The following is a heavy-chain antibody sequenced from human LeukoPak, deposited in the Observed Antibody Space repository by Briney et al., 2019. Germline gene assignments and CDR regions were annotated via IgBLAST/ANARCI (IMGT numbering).Heavy chain of an antibody. D-gene: IGHD2-15*01. CDR3: AREGALLGCSGNNCYSRFDY. J-gene: IGHJ4*02. CDR2: ISYDGSIE. V-gene: IGHV3-30-3*01. Sequence: GGSLRLSCAASGFTFSSYAMHWVRQAPGKGLEGVTVISYDGSIEDYADSVKGRFTISRDTSKNTLSLQMNSLRPEDTAMYYCAREGALLGCSGNNCYSRFDYWGQGALVMVPS. CDR1: GFTFSSYA.